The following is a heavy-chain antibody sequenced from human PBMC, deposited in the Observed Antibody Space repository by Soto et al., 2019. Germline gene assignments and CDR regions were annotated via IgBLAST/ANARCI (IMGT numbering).Heavy chain of an antibody. CDR2: INHSGST. Sequence: PSETLSLTCAVYGGSFSGYYWSWIRQPPGKGLEWIGEINHSGSTNYNPSLKSRVTISVDTSKNQFSLKLSSVTAADTAVYYCARGRIAAAASHYYYYGMDVWGQGTTVTVSS. J-gene: IGHJ6*02. CDR3: ARGRIAAAASHYYYYGMDV. V-gene: IGHV4-34*01. D-gene: IGHD6-13*01. CDR1: GGSFSGYY.